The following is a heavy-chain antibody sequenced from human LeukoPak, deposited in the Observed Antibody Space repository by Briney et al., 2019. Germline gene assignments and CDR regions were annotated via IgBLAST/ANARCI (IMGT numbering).Heavy chain of an antibody. D-gene: IGHD3-22*01. Sequence: GGSLRLSCAASGFTFSSYAMHWVRQAPGKGLEYVSAISSNGGSTYYANSVKGRFTISRDNSKNTLYLQMGSLRAEDMAVYYCARAEYYDSSGYSFSPFDYWGQGTLVTVSS. CDR2: ISSNGGST. J-gene: IGHJ4*02. CDR1: GFTFSSYA. CDR3: ARAEYYDSSGYSFSPFDY. V-gene: IGHV3-64*01.